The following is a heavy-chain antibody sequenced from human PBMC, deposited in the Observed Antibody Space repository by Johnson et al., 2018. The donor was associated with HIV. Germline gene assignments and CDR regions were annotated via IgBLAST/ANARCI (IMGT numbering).Heavy chain of an antibody. Sequence: VQLVESGGGLMQPGGSLRLSCAASGFTVSSNYMSWVRQAPGKGLGWVSVIYSGGSTYSADSVKGRFTISRDNSKNTLYLQMNSLRAEDTAVYYCANAGGYDSSGLNDAFDIWGQGTMVTVSS. CDR3: ANAGGYDSSGLNDAFDI. CDR1: GFTVSSNY. V-gene: IGHV3-53*01. CDR2: IYSGGST. D-gene: IGHD3-22*01. J-gene: IGHJ3*02.